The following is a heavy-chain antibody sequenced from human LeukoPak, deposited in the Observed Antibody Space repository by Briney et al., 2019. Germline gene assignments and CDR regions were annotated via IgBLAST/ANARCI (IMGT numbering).Heavy chain of an antibody. Sequence: AASVKVSCKASGGTFSSYAISWVRRAPGQGLEWMGGIIPIFGTANYAQKFQGRVTITADESTSTAYMELSSLRSEDTAVYYCARGGDYGDSSDAFDIWGQGTMVTVSS. CDR3: ARGGDYGDSSDAFDI. J-gene: IGHJ3*02. CDR2: IIPIFGTA. CDR1: GGTFSSYA. V-gene: IGHV1-69*13. D-gene: IGHD4-17*01.